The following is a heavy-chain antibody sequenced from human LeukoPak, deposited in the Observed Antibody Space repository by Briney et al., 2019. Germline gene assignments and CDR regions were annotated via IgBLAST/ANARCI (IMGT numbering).Heavy chain of an antibody. J-gene: IGHJ4*02. CDR2: MNPNSGNT. V-gene: IGHV1-8*01. CDR3: ATSYSYGPFDY. D-gene: IGHD5-18*01. CDR1: GYTFTSYD. Sequence: VASVKVSCKASGYTFTSYDINWVRQATGQGLEWMGWMNPNSGNTGYAQKFQGRDTMTRNTSISTAYMELCSLRSEDTAVYYCATSYSYGPFDYWGQGTLVTVSS.